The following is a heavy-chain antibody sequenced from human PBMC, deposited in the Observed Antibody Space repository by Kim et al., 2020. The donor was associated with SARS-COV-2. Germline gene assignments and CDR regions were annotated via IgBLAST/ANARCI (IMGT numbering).Heavy chain of an antibody. CDR1: GYSFTSYW. CDR3: AGPWLRGGGSGSYYKDAFDI. D-gene: IGHD3-10*01. CDR2: IDPSDSYT. V-gene: IGHV5-10-1*01. J-gene: IGHJ3*02. Sequence: GESLKISCKGSGYSFTSYWISWVRQMPGKGLEWMGRIDPSDSYTNYSPSFQGHVTISADKSISTAYLQWSSLKASDTAMYYCAGPWLRGGGSGSYYKDAFDIWGQGTMVTVSS.